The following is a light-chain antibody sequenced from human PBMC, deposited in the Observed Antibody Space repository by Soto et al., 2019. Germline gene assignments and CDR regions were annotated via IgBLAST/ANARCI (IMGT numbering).Light chain of an antibody. Sequence: DIQMTQSPSSLSASVGDRVTITCRASQSISSYLNWYQQKPGKAPKLLIYAASSLQSGVPSRFSGSGSGTDFTLTISSLQPEDFATYYCQQLNDYPVTFGQGTKVEIK. V-gene: IGKV1-39*01. CDR1: QSISSY. CDR3: QQLNDYPVT. CDR2: AAS. J-gene: IGKJ1*01.